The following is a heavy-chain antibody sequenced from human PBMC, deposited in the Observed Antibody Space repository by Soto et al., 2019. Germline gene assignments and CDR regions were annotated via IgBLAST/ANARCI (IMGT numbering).Heavy chain of an antibody. CDR3: ARDRGYSSSWYGSYYYYYGMDV. CDR1: GSTFTSYY. V-gene: IGHV1-2*04. J-gene: IGHJ6*02. CDR2: INPNSGGT. D-gene: IGHD6-13*01. Sequence: ASVTVSCTASGSTFTSYYMHWVRQAPGQGLEWMGWINPNSGGTNYAQKFQGWVTMTRDTSISTAYMELSRLRSDDTAVYYCARDRGYSSSWYGSYYYYYGMDVWGQGTTVTVSS.